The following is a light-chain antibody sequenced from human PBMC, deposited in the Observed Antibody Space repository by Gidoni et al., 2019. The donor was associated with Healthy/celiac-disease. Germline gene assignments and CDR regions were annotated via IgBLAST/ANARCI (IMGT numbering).Light chain of an antibody. V-gene: IGKV1-9*01. CDR3: QQLSSSPLT. J-gene: IGKJ3*01. CDR1: HGISSY. Sequence: DIQLTQSPSFLSASVGDRVTITCRASHGISSYLAWYQQKPGKAPKLLIYAASTLQGGVPSRFSGSGSGTEFTLTISSLQPEDFATYSCQQLSSSPLTFGPGTKVDIK. CDR2: AAS.